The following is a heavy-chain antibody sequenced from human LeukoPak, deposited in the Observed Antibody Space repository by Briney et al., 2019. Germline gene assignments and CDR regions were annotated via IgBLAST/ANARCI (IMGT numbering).Heavy chain of an antibody. CDR3: ARGLAGTFSFDY. D-gene: IGHD6-13*01. J-gene: IGHJ4*02. Sequence: PGASLRLSCAASGFTFGNYAMSWVRQAPGKGLEWVSVIYSGGSTYYADSVKGRFTISRDNSKNTLYFQMSSLRAEDTAVYYCARGLAGTFSFDYWGQGVLVTVSS. CDR2: IYSGGST. V-gene: IGHV3-66*02. CDR1: GFTFGNYA.